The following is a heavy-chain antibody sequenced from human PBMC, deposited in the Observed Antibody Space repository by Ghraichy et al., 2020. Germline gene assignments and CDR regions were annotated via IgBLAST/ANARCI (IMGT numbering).Heavy chain of an antibody. D-gene: IGHD6-6*01. CDR3: ADYSSSSGWFDP. CDR2: THYSGST. V-gene: IGHV4-39*01. J-gene: IGHJ5*02. Sequence: SETLSLTCSVSGGSISSSTYYWGWIRQPPGKGLEWIGITHYSGSTYYNPSLKSRVTISVDTSKNQFSLKLSSVTAADTAVYFCADYSSSSGWFDPWGQGTLVTVSS. CDR1: GGSISSSTYY.